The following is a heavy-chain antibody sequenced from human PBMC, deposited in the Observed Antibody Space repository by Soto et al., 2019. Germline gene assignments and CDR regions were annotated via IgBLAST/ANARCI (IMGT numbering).Heavy chain of an antibody. J-gene: IGHJ4*02. CDR1: RYTFTNYA. CDR2: ISGGNGNT. Sequence: GASVKVSCKAPRYTFTNYAIHWVRQAPGQRLEWMGWISGGNGNTYYSQHFQGRVTITRGTSASTAYMELSSLRSEDTAVYYCLSSGSASFDYWGQGTLVTVSS. V-gene: IGHV1-3*01. D-gene: IGHD1-26*01. CDR3: LSSGSASFDY.